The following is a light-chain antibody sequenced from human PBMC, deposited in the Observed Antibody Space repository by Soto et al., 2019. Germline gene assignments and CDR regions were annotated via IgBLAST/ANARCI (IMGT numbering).Light chain of an antibody. J-gene: IGKJ3*01. Sequence: DIVMTQSPVTLSLSPGGSATLSCRASQSVSSNYLAWYQQKPGQAPRLLIYDASNRATGIPARFSGSGSGSDFTLTISSLEPEDFAVYYCQQRSNWPPITFGPGTKVDIK. CDR2: DAS. CDR3: QQRSNWPPIT. CDR1: QSVSSNY. V-gene: IGKV3-11*01.